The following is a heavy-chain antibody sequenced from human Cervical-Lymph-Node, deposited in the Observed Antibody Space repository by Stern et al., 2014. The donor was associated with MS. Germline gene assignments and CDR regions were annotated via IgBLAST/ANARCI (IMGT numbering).Heavy chain of an antibody. CDR2: IFWDDEK. J-gene: IGHJ4*02. V-gene: IGHV2-5*02. CDR1: GFSLNTDGVA. CDR3: AHRRTAFYFFDY. D-gene: IGHD3-10*01. Sequence: QVTLRVSGPALVKPTQSLTLTCTFSGFSLNTDGVAVGLIRQPPGKASGWLAVIFWDDEKKYSPSLQTRLAISMDTSKNQVVLNMANMDPLDTGTYYCAHRRTAFYFFDYWGQGILVTVSS.